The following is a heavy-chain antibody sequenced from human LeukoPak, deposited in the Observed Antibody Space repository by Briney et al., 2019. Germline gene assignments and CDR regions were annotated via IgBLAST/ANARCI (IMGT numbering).Heavy chain of an antibody. J-gene: IGHJ5*02. Sequence: PSETLSLTCTVSGDSISSYYWSWIRQPPGKGLEWIGYIYYSGSTNYNPSLKSRVTISLDTSKNQISLKLSSVTAADTAVYYCAKASTRQLWYASYPTWGQGTLVTVSS. CDR3: AKASTRQLWYASYPT. CDR2: IYYSGST. V-gene: IGHV4-59*01. CDR1: GDSISSYY. D-gene: IGHD5-18*01.